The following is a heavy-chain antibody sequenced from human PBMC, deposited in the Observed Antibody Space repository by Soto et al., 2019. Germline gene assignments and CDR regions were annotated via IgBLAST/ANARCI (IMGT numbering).Heavy chain of an antibody. CDR3: ARRMITFGGVIVKPVLTKPNDAFDI. J-gene: IGHJ3*02. CDR2: IYYSGST. CDR1: GGSISSSSYY. V-gene: IGHV4-39*01. D-gene: IGHD3-16*02. Sequence: SETLSLTCTVSGGSISSSSYYWGWIRQPPGKGLEWIGSIYYSGSTYYNPSLKSRVTISVDTSKNQFSLKLSSVTAADTAVYYCARRMITFGGVIVKPVLTKPNDAFDIWGQGTMVTVSS.